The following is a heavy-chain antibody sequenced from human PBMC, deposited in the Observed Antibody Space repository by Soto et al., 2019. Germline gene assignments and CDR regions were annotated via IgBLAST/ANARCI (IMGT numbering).Heavy chain of an antibody. Sequence: SETLSLTCAVYGGSFISYYWSWIRQPPRKGLEWIGEINHSGSTNYNPSLKSRVTISVDTSKNQFSLKLSSVTAADTAVYYCARGRGGATRYYYYGMDVWGQGTTVTVSS. V-gene: IGHV4-34*01. D-gene: IGHD1-26*01. CDR3: ARGRGGATRYYYYGMDV. CDR1: GGSFISYY. J-gene: IGHJ6*02. CDR2: INHSGST.